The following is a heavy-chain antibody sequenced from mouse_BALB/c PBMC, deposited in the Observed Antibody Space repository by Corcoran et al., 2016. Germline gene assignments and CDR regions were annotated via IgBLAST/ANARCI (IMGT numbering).Heavy chain of an antibody. CDR3: ARASAYYRYDRYAMDY. CDR1: GYTFTHYG. Sequence: QIQLVQSGPELKKPGETVKISCKASGYTFTHYGMNWVKQAPGKGLKWMGWINTYTGEPTYADDFKGRFAFSLETSASTAYWQINNLKNEDTATYFCARASAYYRYDRYAMDYWGQGTSVTVSS. V-gene: IGHV9-3-1*01. J-gene: IGHJ4*01. D-gene: IGHD2-14*01. CDR2: INTYTGEP.